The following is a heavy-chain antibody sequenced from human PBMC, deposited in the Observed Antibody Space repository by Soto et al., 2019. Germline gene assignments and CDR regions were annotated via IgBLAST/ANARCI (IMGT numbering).Heavy chain of an antibody. CDR2: IIPILGIA. CDR1: GGTFSSYT. Sequence: KVSCKASGGTFSSYTISWVRQAPGQGLEWMGRIIPILGIANYAQRFQGRVTITADKSTSTAYMELSSLRSEDTAVYYCARSIADPGVDPWGQGTLVTVSS. D-gene: IGHD6-6*01. V-gene: IGHV1-69*02. J-gene: IGHJ5*02. CDR3: ARSIADPGVDP.